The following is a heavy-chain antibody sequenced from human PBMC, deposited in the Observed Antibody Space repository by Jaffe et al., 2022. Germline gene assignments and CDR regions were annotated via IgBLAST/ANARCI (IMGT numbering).Heavy chain of an antibody. CDR1: GFTFDDYA. Sequence: EVQLVESGGGLVQPGRSLRLSCAASGFTFDDYAMHWVRQAPGKGLEWVSGISWNSDSIGYADSVKGRFTISRDNAKNSLYLQMNSLRAEDTALYYCAKDRRQLVPSYSFDYWGQGTLVTVSS. D-gene: IGHD6-6*01. CDR3: AKDRRQLVPSYSFDY. CDR2: ISWNSDSI. V-gene: IGHV3-9*01. J-gene: IGHJ4*02.